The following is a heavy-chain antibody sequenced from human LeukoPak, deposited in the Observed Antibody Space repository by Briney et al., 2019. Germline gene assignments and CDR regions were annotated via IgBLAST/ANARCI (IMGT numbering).Heavy chain of an antibody. J-gene: IGHJ4*02. CDR3: ARALIVVRFDY. CDR1: GGSISSSSYY. D-gene: IGHD3-22*01. CDR2: IYYSGST. Sequence: SETLSLTCTVSGGSISSSSYYWGWIRQPPGKGLEWIGSIYYSGSTYYNPSLKSRVTISVDTSKNQFSLKLSSVTAADTAVYYCARALIVVRFDYWGQGTLVTVSS. V-gene: IGHV4-39*07.